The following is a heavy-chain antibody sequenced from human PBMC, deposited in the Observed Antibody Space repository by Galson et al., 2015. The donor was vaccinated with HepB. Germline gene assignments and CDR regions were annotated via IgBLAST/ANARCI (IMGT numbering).Heavy chain of an antibody. CDR3: AKVRRGAKDAFDI. CDR1: GVTFRSYA. Sequence: SLRLSCAASGVTFRSYAMSWVRQAPGKGLEWVSAISGRGGSTSYADSAKGRFTISRDNSKTTLYLQMNSLRAEDTAVYYCAKVRRGAKDAFDIWGQGTMVTVSS. CDR2: ISGRGGST. D-gene: IGHD1-26*01. J-gene: IGHJ3*02. V-gene: IGHV3-23*01.